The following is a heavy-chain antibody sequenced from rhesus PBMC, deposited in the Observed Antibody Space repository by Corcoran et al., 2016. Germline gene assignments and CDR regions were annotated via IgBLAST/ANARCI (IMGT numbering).Heavy chain of an antibody. CDR1: GGSISSGSD. Sequence: QVQLQESGPGVVKPPETLSLTCAVSGGSISSGSDWSWFRHPPGKGLEWIGYIYGSSGSTNYNPSLKNRVTISKDASKNQFSLKLSSVTAADTAVYYCARPHSSGWADAFDFWGQGLRVTVSS. D-gene: IGHD6-31*01. CDR2: IYGSSGST. CDR3: ARPHSSGWADAFDF. J-gene: IGHJ3*01. V-gene: IGHV4-76*01.